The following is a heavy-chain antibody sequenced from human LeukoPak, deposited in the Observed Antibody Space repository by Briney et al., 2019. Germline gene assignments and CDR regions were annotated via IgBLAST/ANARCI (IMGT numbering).Heavy chain of an antibody. Sequence: GGSLRLSCAASGFIFNNYWMSWVRQAPGKGLEWVANIKQDGSEKYYVDSVKGRFTISRDNAKNSLYLQMNNLRAEDTAVYYCAKKGYAGSGTYSYYFDYWGQGALVTVSS. D-gene: IGHD3-10*01. CDR1: GFIFNNYW. CDR3: AKKGYAGSGTYSYYFDY. CDR2: IKQDGSEK. V-gene: IGHV3-7*01. J-gene: IGHJ4*02.